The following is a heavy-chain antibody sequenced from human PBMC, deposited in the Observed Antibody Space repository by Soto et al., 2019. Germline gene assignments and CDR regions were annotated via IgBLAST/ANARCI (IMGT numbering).Heavy chain of an antibody. V-gene: IGHV3-72*01. CDR3: AREGITMIAVASHWGAFDI. CDR1: GFTFSDHY. Sequence: GSLRLSCAASGFTFSDHYMDWVRQAPGKGLEWVGRTRNKANSYTTEYAASVKGRFTISRDDSKNSLYLQMNSLKTEDTAVYYCAREGITMIAVASHWGAFDIWGQGTMVTVSS. CDR2: TRNKANSYTT. D-gene: IGHD3-22*01. J-gene: IGHJ3*02.